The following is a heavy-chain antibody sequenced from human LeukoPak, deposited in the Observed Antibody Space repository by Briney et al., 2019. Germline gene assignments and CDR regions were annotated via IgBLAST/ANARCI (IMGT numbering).Heavy chain of an antibody. V-gene: IGHV3-11*04. CDR1: GFTFSDYY. Sequence: PGGSLRLSCAASGFTFSDYYMSWIRQAPGKGLEWVSYISSSGSTIYYADSVKGRFTISRDNAKNSLYLQMNSLRAEDTAVYYCARGRPYYDSSGYYLKFDYWGQGTLVTVSS. CDR2: ISSSGSTI. CDR3: ARGRPYYDSSGYYLKFDY. J-gene: IGHJ4*02. D-gene: IGHD3-22*01.